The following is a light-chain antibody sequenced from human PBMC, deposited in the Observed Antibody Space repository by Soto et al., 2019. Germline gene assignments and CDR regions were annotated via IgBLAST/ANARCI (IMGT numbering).Light chain of an antibody. CDR2: DTS. Sequence: VIWQPPAFLSVAARERVIPSGRASQSVNRQVLWYQHRPGQAPRLLIYDTSARAAGIPARFSGSGSATEFTLTISSLQSEDFALYYCQHTLKWPPTFGQGTNVDI. J-gene: IGKJ1*01. CDR3: QHTLKWPPT. V-gene: IGKV3-15*01. CDR1: QSVNRQ.